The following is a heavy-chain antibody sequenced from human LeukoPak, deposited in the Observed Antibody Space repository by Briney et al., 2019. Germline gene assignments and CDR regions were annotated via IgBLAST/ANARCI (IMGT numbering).Heavy chain of an antibody. Sequence: SETLSLTCTVSGGSINSYYWTWVRQPPGKGLEWIGYIYSSGSTNYNPSLKSRVTISVDTSKNQFSLKLSSVTAADTAVYYCARDFTMVRANAFDIWGQGTMVTVSS. CDR3: ARDFTMVRANAFDI. V-gene: IGHV4-59*12. D-gene: IGHD3-10*01. CDR2: IYSSGST. CDR1: GGSINSYY. J-gene: IGHJ3*02.